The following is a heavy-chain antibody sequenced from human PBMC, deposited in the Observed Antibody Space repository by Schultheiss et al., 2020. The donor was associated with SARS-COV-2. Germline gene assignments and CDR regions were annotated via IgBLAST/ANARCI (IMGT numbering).Heavy chain of an antibody. D-gene: IGHD2-15*01. CDR3: ARGPGYCSGGSCYVDWDYYYYYGMDV. J-gene: IGHJ6*02. Sequence: SVKVSCKASGGTFSSYAISWVRQAPGQGLEWMGGIIPIFGTANYAQKFQGRVTITADESTSTAYMELSSLRSEDTAVYYCARGPGYCSGGSCYVDWDYYYYYGMDVWGQGTTVTVSS. V-gene: IGHV1-69*13. CDR2: IIPIFGTA. CDR1: GGTFSSYA.